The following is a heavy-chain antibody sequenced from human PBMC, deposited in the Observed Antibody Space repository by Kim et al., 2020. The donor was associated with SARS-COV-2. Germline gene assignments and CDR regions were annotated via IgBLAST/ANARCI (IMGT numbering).Heavy chain of an antibody. CDR1: GFTFSSYG. Sequence: GGSLRLSCAASGFTFSSYGMHWVRQAPGKGLEWVAVISYDGSNKYYADSVKGRFTISRDNSKNTLYLQMNSLRAEDTAVYYCARECFRSSGGGDCYDAFDIWGQGTMVTVSS. D-gene: IGHD2-21*02. CDR2: ISYDGSNK. CDR3: ARECFRSSGGGDCYDAFDI. J-gene: IGHJ3*02. V-gene: IGHV3-33*05.